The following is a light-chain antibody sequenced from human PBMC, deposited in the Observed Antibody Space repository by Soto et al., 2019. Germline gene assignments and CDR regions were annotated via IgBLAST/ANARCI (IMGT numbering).Light chain of an antibody. V-gene: IGKV3-11*01. CDR1: QSVHTF. CDR3: HQRSNWPPDT. CDR2: GAS. J-gene: IGKJ5*01. Sequence: EIVLTQSPDTLSLSPGEGASLACRASQSVHTFLAWYQQQPGQAPRLLIYGASTRATGVPARCSGSGSGTDFTLTISSLEPEDFAVYYCHQRSNWPPDTFGQGTRLEIK.